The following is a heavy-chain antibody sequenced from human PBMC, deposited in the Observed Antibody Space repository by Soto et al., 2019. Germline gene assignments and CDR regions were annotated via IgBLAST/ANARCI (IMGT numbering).Heavy chain of an antibody. D-gene: IGHD3-3*01. J-gene: IGHJ4*01. V-gene: IGHV3-23*01. CDR3: ARARVAYFFDY. Sequence: GGSLRLSCVASGLTFGSRAMSWVRQAPGEGLQWVSTITDTGGDAKYADSVRGRFVISRDNSKKILYLQMTSLTAADTAVYYCARARVAYFFDYWGHGTLVTVSS. CDR1: GLTFGSRA. CDR2: ITDTGGDA.